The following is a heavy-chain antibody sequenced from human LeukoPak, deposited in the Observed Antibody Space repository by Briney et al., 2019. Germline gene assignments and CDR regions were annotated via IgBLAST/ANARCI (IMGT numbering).Heavy chain of an antibody. D-gene: IGHD3-10*01. CDR3: ATPDYGSGSYFEYYFDY. J-gene: IGHJ4*02. CDR1: GYTLTELS. Sequence: ASVKVSCKVSGYTLTELSMHWVRQAPGKGLEWMGGFDPEDGETIYAQKFQGRVTMTEDTSTDTAYMELSSLRSEGTAVYYCATPDYGSGSYFEYYFDYWGQGTLVTVSS. V-gene: IGHV1-24*01. CDR2: FDPEDGET.